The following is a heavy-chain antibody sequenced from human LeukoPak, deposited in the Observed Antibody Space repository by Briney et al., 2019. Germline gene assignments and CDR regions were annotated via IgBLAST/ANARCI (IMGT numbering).Heavy chain of an antibody. J-gene: IGHJ4*02. CDR3: ARAGPQGPLRYFDWLSRYYFDY. V-gene: IGHV4-4*07. CDR1: GGSISSYY. D-gene: IGHD3-9*01. Sequence: SETLSLTCTVSGGSISSYYWSWIRQPAGKGLEWIGRIYTSGSTNYNPSLKSRVTMSVDTSKNQFSLKLSSVTAADTAVYYCARAGPQGPLRYFDWLSRYYFDYWGQGTLVTVSS. CDR2: IYTSGST.